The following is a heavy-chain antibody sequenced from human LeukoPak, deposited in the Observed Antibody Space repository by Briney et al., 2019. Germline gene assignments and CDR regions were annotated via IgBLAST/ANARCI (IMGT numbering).Heavy chain of an antibody. Sequence: ASVKVSCKASGYTFTGYYMHWVRQAPGQGLEWMGWINPNSGGTNYAQKFQGRVTMTRDTSISTAYMELSRLRSDDTAVYYCARVIGGATDGAFDIWGQGTMVTVSS. CDR2: INPNSGGT. CDR1: GYTFTGYY. J-gene: IGHJ3*02. CDR3: ARVIGGATDGAFDI. V-gene: IGHV1-2*02. D-gene: IGHD2-21*01.